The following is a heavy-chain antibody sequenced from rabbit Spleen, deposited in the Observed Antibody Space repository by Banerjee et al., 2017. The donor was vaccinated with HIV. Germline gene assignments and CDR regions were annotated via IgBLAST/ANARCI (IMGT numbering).Heavy chain of an antibody. V-gene: IGHV1S40*01. CDR3: ARDTGTSFSSYGMDL. Sequence: QSLEESGGDLVKPGASLTLTCKASGLDFSSNDYMCWVRQAPGKGLEWIGCIYPGSSATTYYATWAKGRFTISKTSSTTVTLQMTSLTVADTATYFCARDTGTSFSSYGMDLWGPGTLVTVS. D-gene: IGHD7-1*01. CDR1: GLDFSSNDY. J-gene: IGHJ6*01. CDR2: IYPGSSATT.